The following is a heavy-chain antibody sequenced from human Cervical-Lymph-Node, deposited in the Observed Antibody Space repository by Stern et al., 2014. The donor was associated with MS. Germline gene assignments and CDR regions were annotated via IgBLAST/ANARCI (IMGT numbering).Heavy chain of an antibody. V-gene: IGHV4-59*08. J-gene: IGHJ5*02. CDR1: GGSISDYY. D-gene: IGHD4-17*01. CDR3: ARHSHTYGLTCFDP. CDR2: IYYSGST. Sequence: VQLVQSGPGLVKPSETLSLTCSVSGGSISDYYWSWMRQPPGKGLEWIGYIYYSGSTNYNPSLKSRVTISVDTSKNQISLKLSSVTAADTAVYYCARHSHTYGLTCFDPWGQGTLVTVSS.